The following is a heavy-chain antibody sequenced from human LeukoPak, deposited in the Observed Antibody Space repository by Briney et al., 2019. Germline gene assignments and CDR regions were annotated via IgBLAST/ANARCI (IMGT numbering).Heavy chain of an antibody. CDR2: IKGDGSHT. V-gene: IGHV3-74*01. Sequence: GGSLRLSCAASGFTFSNYWMHWVRQAPGKGLVWVSRIKGDGSHTIYADSVKGRFTISRDNAKNTLYLQMKILRAEDTAVYYCVRDWDHFDFDSWGQGTLVTVSS. J-gene: IGHJ5*01. CDR1: GFTFSNYW. CDR3: VRDWDHFDFDS. D-gene: IGHD3-9*01.